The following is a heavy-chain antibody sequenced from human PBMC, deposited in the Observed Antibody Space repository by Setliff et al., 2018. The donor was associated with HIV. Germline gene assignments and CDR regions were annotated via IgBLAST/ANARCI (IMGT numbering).Heavy chain of an antibody. J-gene: IGHJ5*02. V-gene: IGHV3-48*03. D-gene: IGHD1-26*01. CDR1: GFTFSSYE. CDR2: ISSSGSTI. CDR3: ARDPGWGALDH. Sequence: GGSLRLSCAASGFTFSSYEMNWVRQAPGKGLEWVSYISSSGSTIYYADSVKGRFTISRDNAKNSLYLQMNSLRAEDTAVYYCARDPGWGALDHWGQGAPVTVSS.